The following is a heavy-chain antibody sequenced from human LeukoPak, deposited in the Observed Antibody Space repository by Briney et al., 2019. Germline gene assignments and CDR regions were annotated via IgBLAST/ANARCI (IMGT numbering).Heavy chain of an antibody. J-gene: IGHJ4*02. CDR2: ISAYNGNT. D-gene: IGHD2-2*01. Sequence: ASVKVSCKACGYTFTSYGISWVRQAPGQGLEWMGWISAYNGNTNYAQKLQGRVTMTTDTSTSTAYMELRSLRSDDTAVYYCARDQGLVVVPAAIPLDYWGQGTLVTVSS. CDR3: ARDQGLVVVPAAIPLDY. CDR1: GYTFTSYG. V-gene: IGHV1-18*01.